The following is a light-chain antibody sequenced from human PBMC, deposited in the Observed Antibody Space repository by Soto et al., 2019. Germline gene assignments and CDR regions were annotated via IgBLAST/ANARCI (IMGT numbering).Light chain of an antibody. J-gene: IGKJ4*01. Sequence: DIVLTHSPGALSLSACVRATLSCSASQSLSSSSLAWNQQKPGQAPRLLIYGASNRATGIPDRFSGSGSGRDFTLTISRLEPEDSAVYYCQQYGSSRLTFGGGTKVDTK. CDR2: GAS. V-gene: IGKV3-20*01. CDR3: QQYGSSRLT. CDR1: QSLSSSS.